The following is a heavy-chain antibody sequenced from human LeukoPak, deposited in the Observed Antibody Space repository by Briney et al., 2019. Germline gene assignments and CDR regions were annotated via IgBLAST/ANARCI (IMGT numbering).Heavy chain of an antibody. J-gene: IGHJ6*03. Sequence: GASVKVSCKASGYTFTGYYMHWVRQAPGQGLEWMGWINPNSGGTNYAQKFQGRVTMTRDTFISTAYMELSRLRSDDTAMYYCARGIQLSLRYFDWFSSDYYYYYMDVWGKGTTVTVSS. CDR2: INPNSGGT. V-gene: IGHV1-2*02. CDR1: GYTFTGYY. CDR3: ARGIQLSLRYFDWFSSDYYYYYMDV. D-gene: IGHD3-9*01.